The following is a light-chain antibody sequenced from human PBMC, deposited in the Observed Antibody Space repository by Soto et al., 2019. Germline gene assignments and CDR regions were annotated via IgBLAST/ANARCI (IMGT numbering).Light chain of an antibody. CDR3: QQYGSSSRT. CDR1: HSISTS. V-gene: IGKV1-5*03. CDR2: LAS. J-gene: IGKJ1*01. Sequence: DIQMTQSPSTLSAFVGDRVTITCRASHSISTSLAWYQQKPGKAPKLLIYLASILESGVPTRFSGSGSATDFTLSISSLQPDDFATYYCQQYGSSSRTFGQGTRWIS.